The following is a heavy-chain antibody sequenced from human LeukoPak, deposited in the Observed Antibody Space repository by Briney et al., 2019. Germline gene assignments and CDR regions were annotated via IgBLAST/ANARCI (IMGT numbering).Heavy chain of an antibody. CDR2: ISAYNGNT. CDR1: GYSFTSYG. J-gene: IGHJ4*02. Sequence: ASVKVSCKASGYSFTSYGINWVRQAPGQGLEWMAWISAYNGNTNYAQQFQDRVAVTTDTSTSTAYVELRRLRSDDTAVYYCARDMFSSGPDYFFEYWGREPWSPSPQ. D-gene: IGHD6-19*01. V-gene: IGHV1-18*01. CDR3: ARDMFSSGPDYFFEY.